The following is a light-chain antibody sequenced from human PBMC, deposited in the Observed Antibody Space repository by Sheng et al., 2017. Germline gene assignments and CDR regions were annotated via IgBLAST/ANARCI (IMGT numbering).Light chain of an antibody. CDR3: SASKTSSSLV. Sequence: QSALTQPASVSGSRGQSITISCTGSSSDIGGYNYVSWYQQHPGKAPKLLIYDVSNRPSGVSDRFSGSKSGNTASLTISGLLAEDEGDYYCSASKTSSSLVFGGGTRLSVL. J-gene: IGLJ3*02. V-gene: IGLV2-14*03. CDR1: SSDIGGYNY. CDR2: DVS.